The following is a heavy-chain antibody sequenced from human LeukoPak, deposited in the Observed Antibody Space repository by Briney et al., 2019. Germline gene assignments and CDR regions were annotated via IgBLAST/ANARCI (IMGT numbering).Heavy chain of an antibody. CDR1: GGSFSGYY. CDR3: ARDYCSNTSCYIFWFDP. CDR2: INHSGST. J-gene: IGHJ5*02. V-gene: IGHV4-34*01. Sequence: SETLSLTCAVYGGSFSGYYWSWIRQPPGKGLEWIGEINHSGSTNYNPSLKSRVTISVDTSKNQFSLKLSSVTAADTAVYYCARDYCSNTSCYIFWFDPWGQGTLVTVSS. D-gene: IGHD2-2*02.